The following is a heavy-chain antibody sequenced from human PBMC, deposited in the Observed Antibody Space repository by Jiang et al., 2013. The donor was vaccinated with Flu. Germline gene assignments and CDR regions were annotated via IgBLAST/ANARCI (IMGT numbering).Heavy chain of an antibody. CDR1: GYTFTDYY. V-gene: IGHV1-2*02. CDR3: ARVREISYDTDIFIDGDAFD. D-gene: IGHD3-9*01. CDR2: INPRRGGA. Sequence: VQLVESGAEVKKPGTSLKVSCKASGYTFTDYYIHWVRQAPGQGLEWMGWINPRRGGANYAQKFQGRVTMTRDTSITTSYVELSRLRSDDTAVYYCARVREISYDTDIFIDGDAFD. J-gene: IGHJ3*02.